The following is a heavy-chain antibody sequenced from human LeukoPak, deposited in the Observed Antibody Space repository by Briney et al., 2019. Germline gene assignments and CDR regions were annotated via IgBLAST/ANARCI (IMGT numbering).Heavy chain of an antibody. Sequence: SVKVSCKASGGTFISYGLNWVRQAPGQGLEWMGGIIPILGTAKYAQKLQGRVTITADESTSTGYMELSSLRSEDTAVYYCARGLYCSSSTSCYDYGMDVWGQGTTVTVSS. CDR1: GGTFISYG. D-gene: IGHD2-2*01. CDR3: ARGLYCSSSTSCYDYGMDV. CDR2: IIPILGTA. V-gene: IGHV1-69*01. J-gene: IGHJ6*02.